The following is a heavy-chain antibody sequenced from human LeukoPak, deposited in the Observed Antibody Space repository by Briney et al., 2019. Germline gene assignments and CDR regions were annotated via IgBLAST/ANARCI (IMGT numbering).Heavy chain of an antibody. D-gene: IGHD6-13*01. Sequence: HPGGSLRLSCAASGFTFSSYGMHWVRQAPGKGLEWVAFISYDGSHKYYADSVKGRFTISSDNSKNTLYLQMNSLRAEDTAVYYCARDRRPAYSSSWFIVQDGMDVWAQGPTVTVSS. V-gene: IGHV3-30-3*01. CDR1: GFTFSSYG. CDR2: ISYDGSHK. J-gene: IGHJ6*02. CDR3: ARDRRPAYSSSWFIVQDGMDV.